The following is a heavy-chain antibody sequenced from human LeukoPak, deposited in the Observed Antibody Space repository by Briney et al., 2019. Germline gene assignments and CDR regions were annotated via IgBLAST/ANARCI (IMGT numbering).Heavy chain of an antibody. D-gene: IGHD1-26*01. CDR1: GGSISSYY. Sequence: SETLSLTCTVSGGSISSYYWSWIRQPPGKGLEWIGYIYYSGSTNYNPSLKSRVTISVDTSKNQFSLKLSSVTAAGTAVYYCARLRGATGYFDYWGQGTLVTVSS. CDR3: ARLRGATGYFDY. V-gene: IGHV4-59*08. CDR2: IYYSGST. J-gene: IGHJ4*02.